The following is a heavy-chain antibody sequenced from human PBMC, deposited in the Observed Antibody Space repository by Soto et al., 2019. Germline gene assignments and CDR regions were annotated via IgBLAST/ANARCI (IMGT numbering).Heavy chain of an antibody. J-gene: IGHJ6*02. CDR3: ARGERLYYFYYGMYV. CDR1: GYTFSNFG. D-gene: IGHD3-3*01. V-gene: IGHV1-18*01. CDR2: VTGYNGNT. Sequence: ASVKVSCKASGYTFSNFGLSWVRQAPGQGLEWMGWVTGYNGNTNYSQNFQGRVTLARVTSASTAFLELSSLKSENTAVYYCARGERLYYFYYGMYVWGQRPTVTVSS.